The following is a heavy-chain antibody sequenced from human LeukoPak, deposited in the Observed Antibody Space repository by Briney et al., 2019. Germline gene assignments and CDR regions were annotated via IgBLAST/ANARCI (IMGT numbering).Heavy chain of an antibody. CDR2: INHSGST. D-gene: IGHD1-20*01. CDR1: GGSFSGYY. V-gene: IGHV4-34*01. J-gene: IGHJ4*02. Sequence: SETLSLTCAVYGGSFSGYYWSWIRQPPGKGLEWIGEINHSGSTNYNPSPKSRATLSVDTSKNQFSLKLSSVTAADTAVYYCVGGYNWNLFDYWGQGTLVTVSS. CDR3: VGGYNWNLFDY.